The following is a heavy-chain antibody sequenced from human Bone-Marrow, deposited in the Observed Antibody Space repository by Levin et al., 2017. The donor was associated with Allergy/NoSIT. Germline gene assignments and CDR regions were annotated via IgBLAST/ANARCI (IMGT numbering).Heavy chain of an antibody. V-gene: IGHV3-74*01. D-gene: IGHD3-16*01. J-gene: IGHJ2*01. CDR1: GFTFSNYY. CDR2: MNIDGSIT. Sequence: GGSLRLSCAASGFTFSNYYMHWVRQAPGKGLVWVSRMNIDGSITDYADSVKGRFTISRDNAKNTVYLQMNSLRDDETAVYYCARDGGSVAGHDWYFDLWGRGTLVTVSS. CDR3: ARDGGSVAGHDWYFDL.